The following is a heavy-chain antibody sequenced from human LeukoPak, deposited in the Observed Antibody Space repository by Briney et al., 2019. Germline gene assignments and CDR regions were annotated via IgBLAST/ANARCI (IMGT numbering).Heavy chain of an antibody. D-gene: IGHD3-22*01. V-gene: IGHV4-4*07. Sequence: PSETLSLTCSVSGDSIIGYYWGWIRQPAGKGLEWIGRIYARGSTNYNPSLKSRVTMSVDTSKNQFSLKLSSVTAADTAVYYCARGAYYYDSSGYFTFHIWGQGTMVTVSS. CDR3: ARGAYYYDSSGYFTFHI. CDR1: GDSIIGYY. CDR2: IYARGST. J-gene: IGHJ3*02.